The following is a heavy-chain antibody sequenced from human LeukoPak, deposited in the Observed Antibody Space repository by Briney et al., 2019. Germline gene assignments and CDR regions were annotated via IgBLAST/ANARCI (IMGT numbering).Heavy chain of an antibody. CDR2: IKQDGSEK. V-gene: IGHV3-7*01. CDR1: GFTFSSYW. J-gene: IGHJ3*02. Sequence: PGGSLRLSCAASGFTFSSYWMSWVRQAPGKGLEWVANIKQDGSEKYYVDSVKGRFTISRDNAKNSLYLQMNSLRAEDTAVYYCARGRGLYATHYDAFDIWGQGTMVTVSS. CDR3: ARGRGLYATHYDAFDI. D-gene: IGHD3-16*02.